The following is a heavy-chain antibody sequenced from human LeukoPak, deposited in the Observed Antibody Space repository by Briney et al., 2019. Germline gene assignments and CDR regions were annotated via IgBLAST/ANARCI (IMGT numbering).Heavy chain of an antibody. J-gene: IGHJ4*02. CDR2: ISGSGGST. D-gene: IGHD3-3*01. CDR1: GFTFSSYA. CDR3: AKGGENFWSGYTFDY. V-gene: IGHV3-23*01. Sequence: GGSLRLSCAASGFTFSSYAMSWVRQAPGKGLEWVSAISGSGGSTYYADSVKGRFTISRDNSKNTLYLQMNSLRAEDTAVYYCAKGGENFWSGYTFDYWGQGTLVTVSS.